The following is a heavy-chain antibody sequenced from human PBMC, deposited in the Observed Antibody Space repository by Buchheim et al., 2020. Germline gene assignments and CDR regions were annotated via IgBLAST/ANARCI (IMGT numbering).Heavy chain of an antibody. CDR2: INPNSGGT. Sequence: QVQLVQSGAEVKKPGASVKVSCKASGYTFTGYYMHWVRQAPGQGLEWMGWINPNSGGTNYAQKFQGWVTMTRDTSISTAYMELSRLRSDDKAVYYCAREIPTGAKGGGKNWFDPWGQGTL. D-gene: IGHD1-26*01. CDR1: GYTFTGYY. CDR3: AREIPTGAKGGGKNWFDP. V-gene: IGHV1-2*04. J-gene: IGHJ5*02.